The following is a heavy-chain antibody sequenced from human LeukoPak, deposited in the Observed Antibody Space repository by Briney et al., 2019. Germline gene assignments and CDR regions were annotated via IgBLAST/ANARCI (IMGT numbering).Heavy chain of an antibody. CDR3: ARESYYYGSGSYDYFDY. D-gene: IGHD3-10*01. CDR2: INHSGST. J-gene: IGHJ4*02. Sequence: PSETLSLTCAVYGGSFSGYYWSWIRQPPGKGLEWIGEINHSGSTNYNPSLKSRVTISVDTSKNQFSLKLSSVTAADTAVYYCARESYYYGSGSYDYFDYWGQGTLVTVSS. V-gene: IGHV4-34*01. CDR1: GGSFSGYY.